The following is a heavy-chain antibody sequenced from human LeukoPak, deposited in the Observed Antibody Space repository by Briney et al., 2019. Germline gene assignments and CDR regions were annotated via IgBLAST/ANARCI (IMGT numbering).Heavy chain of an antibody. J-gene: IGHJ4*02. CDR3: ATAEQWLVPQLFDY. D-gene: IGHD6-19*01. Sequence: ASVKLSCKVSGYTLTELSMHWVRQAPGKGLEWMGGFDPEDGETIYAQKFQGRVTMTEDTSTDTAYMELSSLRSEDMAVYYCATAEQWLVPQLFDYWGQGTLVTVSS. V-gene: IGHV1-24*01. CDR1: GYTLTELS. CDR2: FDPEDGET.